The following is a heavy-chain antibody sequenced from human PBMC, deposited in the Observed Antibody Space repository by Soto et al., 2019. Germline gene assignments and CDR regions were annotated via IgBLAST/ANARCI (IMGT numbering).Heavy chain of an antibody. Sequence: SETLCHTCTVSGGSISSGDYYWSWIRQHPGKGLEWIGYIYYSGSTYYNPSLKSRVTISVDTSKNQFSLKLSSVTAADTAVYYRARLSNGDYLYYFDYWGQGTLVTVSS. J-gene: IGHJ4*02. V-gene: IGHV4-30-4*01. CDR1: GGSISSGDYY. CDR3: ARLSNGDYLYYFDY. CDR2: IYYSGST. D-gene: IGHD4-17*01.